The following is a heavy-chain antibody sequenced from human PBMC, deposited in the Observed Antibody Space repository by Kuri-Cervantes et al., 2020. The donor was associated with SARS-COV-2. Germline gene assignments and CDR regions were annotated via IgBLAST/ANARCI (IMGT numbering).Heavy chain of an antibody. J-gene: IGHJ4*02. V-gene: IGHV3-74*01. CDR1: GFTFSGHW. Sequence: GESLKISCAASGFTFSGHWIHWVRQAPGKGLVWVSRINPDGSYTNNADSVKGRFALSRDNAKNMLFLQMNSLRAEDTAVYYCATLPAAIFFGGYSYGRDHDYWGQGTLVTVSS. D-gene: IGHD5-18*01. CDR3: ATLPAAIFFGGYSYGRDHDY. CDR2: INPDGSYT.